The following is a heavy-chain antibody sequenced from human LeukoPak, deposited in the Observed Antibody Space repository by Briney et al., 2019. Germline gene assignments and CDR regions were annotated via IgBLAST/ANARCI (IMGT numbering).Heavy chain of an antibody. V-gene: IGHV4-59*01. CDR3: ARGIAAAAAKYYYYYYMDV. Sequence: KTSETLSLTCTVSGGSISSYYWSWIRQPPGKGLEWIGYIYYSGSTNYNPSLKGRVTISVDTSKNQFSLKLSSVTAADTAVYYCARGIAAAAAKYYYYYYMDVWGKGTTVTVSS. D-gene: IGHD6-13*01. CDR2: IYYSGST. J-gene: IGHJ6*03. CDR1: GGSISSYY.